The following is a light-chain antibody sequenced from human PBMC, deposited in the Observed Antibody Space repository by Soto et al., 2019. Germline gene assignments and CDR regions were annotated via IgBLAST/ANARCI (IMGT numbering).Light chain of an antibody. J-gene: IGKJ2*01. V-gene: IGKV3-20*01. Sequence: EIVLTQSPGTLSLSPGERATLSCRASQSVSSNYLAWYQQKPGQTPRLLIYGASSRATGIPDRFSGSGSGTEFTLTISRLEPEDFAVYYWQQDGSSPYTFGHRTKLEIK. CDR1: QSVSSNY. CDR2: GAS. CDR3: QQDGSSPYT.